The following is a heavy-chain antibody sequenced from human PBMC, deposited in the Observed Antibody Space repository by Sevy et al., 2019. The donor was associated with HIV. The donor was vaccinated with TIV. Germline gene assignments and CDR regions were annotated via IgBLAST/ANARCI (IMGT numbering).Heavy chain of an antibody. J-gene: IGHJ3*02. CDR1: GFTFDDYA. V-gene: IGHV3-9*01. CDR2: ISWNSLSI. CDR3: AKDISLYYYDTSDSAWGVVDI. Sequence: QLGGSLRLSCTASGFTFDDYAMHWVRQVPGKGLEWVSGISWNSLSIAYADSVKGRFTMSRDNGKKSLYLQMDSLRTEDTALYYCAKDISLYYYDTSDSAWGVVDIWGQGTMVTVSS. D-gene: IGHD3-22*01.